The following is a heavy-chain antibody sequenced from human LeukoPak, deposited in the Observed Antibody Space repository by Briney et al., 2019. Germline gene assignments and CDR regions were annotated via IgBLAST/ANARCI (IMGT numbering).Heavy chain of an antibody. D-gene: IGHD5-12*01. J-gene: IGHJ5*02. CDR1: GYSISSGYY. CDR2: FYSDGST. CDR3: ARSLSGLDSGDR. Sequence: SETLSLTCTVSGYSISSGYYWNWIRQPPGKGLEWIGTFYSDGSTTYNPSLKSRLTISVNTSKNQFSLKLTSVTAADTAVYYCARSLSGLDSGDRWGQGTLVTVSS. V-gene: IGHV4-61*01.